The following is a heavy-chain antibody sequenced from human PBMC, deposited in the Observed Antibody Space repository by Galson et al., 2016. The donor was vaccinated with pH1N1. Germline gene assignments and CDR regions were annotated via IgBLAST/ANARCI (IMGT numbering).Heavy chain of an antibody. CDR2: IYPDDSDT. CDR1: GYKFTTYW. D-gene: IGHD2-21*01. CDR3: ARGLLSGFDP. V-gene: IGHV5-51*03. J-gene: IGHJ5*02. Sequence: QSGAEVKKPGESLKISCEVFGYKFTTYWIGWVRQMPGKGLEWMGIIYPDDSDTRYNPAFQGQVTISVDKSINTAYLPWNSLKASDTAIYYCARGLLSGFDPWGQGTLVIVSS.